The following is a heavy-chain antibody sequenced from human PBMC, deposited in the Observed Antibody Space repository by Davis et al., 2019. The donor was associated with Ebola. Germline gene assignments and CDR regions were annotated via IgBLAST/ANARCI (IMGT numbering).Heavy chain of an antibody. CDR1: GYTFTSYA. CDR2: INTNTGNP. J-gene: IGHJ4*02. V-gene: IGHV7-4-1*02. D-gene: IGHD5-18*01. CDR3: ARHSYGYGVGY. Sequence: AASVTVSCKASGYTFTSYALNWVRQAPGQGLEWMGWINTNTGNPTYAHGFTVRFVFSLDNSVSTAYLQISSLKAEDTAVYYCARHSYGYGVGYWGQGTLVTVSS.